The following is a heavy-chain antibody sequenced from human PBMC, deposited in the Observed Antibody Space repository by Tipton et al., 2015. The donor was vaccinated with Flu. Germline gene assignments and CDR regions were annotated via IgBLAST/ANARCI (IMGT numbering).Heavy chain of an antibody. CDR2: IYPSGGGT. Sequence: QLVQSGAEVKKPGASVRNSCTASGYTFTNYNMHWVRQAPGQGPEWMGIIYPSGGGTTYAQRFQGRVTLTRDKSTSTVYMELSSLRSEDTAFYYCARDRGFGAYTFDYWGQGTLVAVAS. J-gene: IGHJ4*02. CDR1: GYTFTNYN. CDR3: ARDRGFGAYTFDY. D-gene: IGHD3-10*01. V-gene: IGHV1-46*01.